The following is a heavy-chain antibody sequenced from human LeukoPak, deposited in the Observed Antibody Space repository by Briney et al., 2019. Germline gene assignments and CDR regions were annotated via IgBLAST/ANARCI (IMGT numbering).Heavy chain of an antibody. J-gene: IGHJ5*02. CDR2: IRADGGVI. V-gene: IGHV3-7*01. CDR3: ARAQRFDP. Sequence: GGSLRLSCTASGFTFSSYWMSWARQAPGKGLEWVANIRADGGVIYYVDSVKGRFTISRDNSKNTLYLQMNSLRAEDTAVYYCARAQRFDPWGQGTLVTVSS. CDR1: GFTFSSYW.